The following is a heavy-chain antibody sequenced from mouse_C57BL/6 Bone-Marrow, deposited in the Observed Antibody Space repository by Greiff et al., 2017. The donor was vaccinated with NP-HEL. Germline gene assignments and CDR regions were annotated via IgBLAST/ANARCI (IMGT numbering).Heavy chain of an antibody. V-gene: IGHV6-6*01. Sequence: ESGGGLVQPGGSMKLSCAASGFTFSDAWMDWVRQSPEKGLEWVAEIRNKANNHATYYAESVKGRFTISRDDSKSSVYLQMNSLRAEDTGIYYCTRKTTVVDYYAMDYWGQGTSVTVSS. CDR1: GFTFSDAW. CDR2: IRNKANNHAT. CDR3: TRKTTVVDYYAMDY. D-gene: IGHD1-1*01. J-gene: IGHJ4*01.